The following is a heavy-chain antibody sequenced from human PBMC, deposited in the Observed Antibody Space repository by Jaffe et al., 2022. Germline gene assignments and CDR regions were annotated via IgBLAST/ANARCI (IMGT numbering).Heavy chain of an antibody. V-gene: IGHV4-59*01. CDR2: IYYSGST. CDR1: GGSISSYY. Sequence: QVQLQESGPGLVKPSETLSLTCTVSGGSISSYYWSWIRQPPGKGLEWIGYIYYSGSTNYNPSLKSRVTISVDTSKNQFSLKLSSVTAADTAVYYCARERITMVRGTYVGYFDYWGQGTLVTVSS. D-gene: IGHD3-10*01. CDR3: ARERITMVRGTYVGYFDY. J-gene: IGHJ4*02.